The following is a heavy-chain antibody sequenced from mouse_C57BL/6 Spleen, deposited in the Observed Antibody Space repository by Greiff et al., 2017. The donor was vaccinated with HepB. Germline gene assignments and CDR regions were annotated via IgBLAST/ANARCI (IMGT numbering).Heavy chain of an antibody. V-gene: IGHV14-2*01. CDR2: IDPEDGET. CDR1: GFNIKDYY. CDR3: ARDYYGSSHRD. Sequence: VQLQQSGAELVKPGASVKLSCTASGFNIKDYYMHWVKQRTEQGLAWIGRIDPEDGETKYAPKFQGKATITADTSSNTAYLQLSSLTSEDTAVYYCARDYYGSSHRDWGQGTTLTVSS. D-gene: IGHD1-1*01. J-gene: IGHJ2*01.